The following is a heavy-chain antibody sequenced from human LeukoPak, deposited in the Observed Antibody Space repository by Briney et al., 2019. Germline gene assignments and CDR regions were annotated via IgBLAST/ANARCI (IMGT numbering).Heavy chain of an antibody. J-gene: IGHJ5*02. Sequence: ASVKVSCTASGYAFTSYGISWVRQAPGQGLEWMGWVSAYNGKTNYAQKLSGRVTMTTDTATSTAYMELRSLRSDDTAVYYCARVSWFDPWGQGTLVTVSS. CDR3: ARVSWFDP. CDR1: GYAFTSYG. V-gene: IGHV1-18*01. CDR2: VSAYNGKT.